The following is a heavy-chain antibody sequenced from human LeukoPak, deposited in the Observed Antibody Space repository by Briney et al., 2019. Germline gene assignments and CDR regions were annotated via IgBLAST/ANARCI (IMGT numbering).Heavy chain of an antibody. D-gene: IGHD2-2*02. Sequence: GGSLRLSCAASGFTFSSYGMHWVRQAPGKGLEWVAFIRYDGSNKYYADSVKGRFTISRDNSKNTLYLQMNSLRAEDTAVYYCAKWGRYCSSTSCYTRGGYYYYYMDVWGKGTTVTISS. V-gene: IGHV3-30*02. J-gene: IGHJ6*03. CDR3: AKWGRYCSSTSCYTRGGYYYYYMDV. CDR1: GFTFSSYG. CDR2: IRYDGSNK.